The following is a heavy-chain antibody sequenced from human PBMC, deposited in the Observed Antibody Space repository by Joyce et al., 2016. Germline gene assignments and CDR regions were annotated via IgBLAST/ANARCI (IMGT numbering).Heavy chain of an antibody. J-gene: IGHJ3*02. D-gene: IGHD6-6*01. Sequence: DVQLVQSGAEVKKPGEALNISCKASGYTYTGYWIAWVRQMPGKGLEWMGIIYPGDSATTYSPSFQGQVTISVDKSISTAYLQWSTLKASDTAIYYCARATIAPRTRAFDIWGQGTMVIVSS. V-gene: IGHV5-51*01. CDR2: IYPGDSAT. CDR1: GYTYTGYW. CDR3: ARATIAPRTRAFDI.